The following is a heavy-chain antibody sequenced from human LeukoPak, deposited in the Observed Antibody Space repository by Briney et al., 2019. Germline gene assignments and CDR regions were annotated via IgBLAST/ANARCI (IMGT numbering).Heavy chain of an antibody. CDR2: ISAYNGNT. V-gene: IGHV1-18*01. D-gene: IGHD3-22*01. CDR1: GYTFTSYG. CDR3: ARDCYYDSSGYPYYYYGMDV. Sequence: ASVKVSCKASGYTFTSYGISWVRQAPGQGLEWMGWISAYNGNTNYAQKLQGRVTMTTDTSTSTAYMELRSLRSDDTAVHYCARDCYYDSSGYPYYYYGMDVWGQGTTVTVSS. J-gene: IGHJ6*02.